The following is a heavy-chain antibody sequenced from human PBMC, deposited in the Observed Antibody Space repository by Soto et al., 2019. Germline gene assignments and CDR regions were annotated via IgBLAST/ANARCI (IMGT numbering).Heavy chain of an antibody. Sequence: GGTLRLSCAASGFTFSSYGMHWVRQAPGKGLEWVAVIWYDGSNKYYADSVKGRFTISRDNSKNTLYLQMNSLRAEDTAVYYCARKSSSSWLGYYYYGMDVWGQGTTVTVSS. CDR3: ARKSSSSWLGYYYYGMDV. CDR2: IWYDGSNK. V-gene: IGHV3-33*01. D-gene: IGHD6-13*01. CDR1: GFTFSSYG. J-gene: IGHJ6*02.